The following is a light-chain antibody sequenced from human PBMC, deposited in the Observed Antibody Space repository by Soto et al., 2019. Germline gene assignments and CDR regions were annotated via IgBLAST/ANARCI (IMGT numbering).Light chain of an antibody. CDR1: QSISSY. CDR2: DAS. Sequence: DIQMTQSPSSLTASVGDRVTITCRASQSISSYLNWYQQKPGKAPKLLIYDASALPRGVPSRFSGSGSGTTFTLTISSQQSDDFATYYCLQYNGYYRTFGQGTKVDI. J-gene: IGKJ1*01. CDR3: LQYNGYYRT. V-gene: IGKV1-5*01.